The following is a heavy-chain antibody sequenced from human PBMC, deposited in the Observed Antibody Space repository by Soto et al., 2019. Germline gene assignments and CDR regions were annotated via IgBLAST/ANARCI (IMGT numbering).Heavy chain of an antibody. CDR1: GFTFDDYG. D-gene: IGHD4-17*01. J-gene: IGHJ4*02. CDR2: INWNGGRT. CDR3: ARSYGDYGYFDY. Sequence: LRLSCAASGFTFDDYGMSWVRQAPGKGLEWVSGINWNGGRTGYADSVKGRITISRGNAKNSLYLQMKSLRVEDTALYYCARSYGDYGYFDYWGQGTLVTVS. V-gene: IGHV3-20*04.